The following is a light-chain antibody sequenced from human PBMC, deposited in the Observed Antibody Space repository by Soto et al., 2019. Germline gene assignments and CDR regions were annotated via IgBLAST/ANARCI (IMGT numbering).Light chain of an antibody. Sequence: EVVLTQSPGTLSLSPGERVTILCLASQSVSSTSLAWYQQKPGQTPRLLIYGASSRSTGTPDRISGGGSGTHFTLTSSRLEPEDFAVYYCQQYVTSSITFGQGTRLEIK. J-gene: IGKJ5*01. CDR1: QSVSSTS. CDR3: QQYVTSSIT. V-gene: IGKV3-20*01. CDR2: GAS.